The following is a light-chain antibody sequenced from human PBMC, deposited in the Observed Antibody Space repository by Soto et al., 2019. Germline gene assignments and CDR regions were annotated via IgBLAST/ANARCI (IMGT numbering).Light chain of an antibody. Sequence: QSALTQPASVSGSPGQSITISCTGTSSDADTYKYVSWYQQHPGKAPKLIIYEVSNRPSGFSNRFSGSKSGNTASLTISGLQAEDEAYYYCNSYTTGTTKFGGGTKLTVL. CDR2: EVS. CDR1: SSDADTYKY. V-gene: IGLV2-14*01. J-gene: IGLJ3*02. CDR3: NSYTTGTTK.